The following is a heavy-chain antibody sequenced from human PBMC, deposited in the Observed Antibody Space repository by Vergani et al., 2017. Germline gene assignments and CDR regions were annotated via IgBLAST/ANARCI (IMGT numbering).Heavy chain of an antibody. J-gene: IGHJ4*02. CDR2: IYYSGST. CDR3: ARGGQYYYDSSGYYDY. V-gene: IGHV4-39*01. CDR1: GASIRSSNYY. Sequence: QLQLQESGPGLVKPSATLSLTCSVSGASIRSSNYYWGWIRQPPGKGLEWIASIYYSGSTYYNPSLKSRVTISVDTSKNQFSLKLSSVTAADTAVYYCARGGQYYYDSSGYYDYWGQGTLVTVSS. D-gene: IGHD3-22*01.